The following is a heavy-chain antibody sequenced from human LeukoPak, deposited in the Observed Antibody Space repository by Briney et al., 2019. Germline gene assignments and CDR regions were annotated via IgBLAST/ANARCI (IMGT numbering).Heavy chain of an antibody. D-gene: IGHD6-19*01. CDR2: ISAYNGNT. J-gene: IGHJ4*02. V-gene: IGHV1-18*01. Sequence: ASVKVSCKASGYTFTSYGISWVRQAPGQGLEWMGWISAYNGNTNYAQKLQGRVTMTTDTSTSTVYMELSSLRSEDTVVYYCARAGYSSGWYYFDYWGQGTLVTVSS. CDR3: ARAGYSSGWYYFDY. CDR1: GYTFTSYG.